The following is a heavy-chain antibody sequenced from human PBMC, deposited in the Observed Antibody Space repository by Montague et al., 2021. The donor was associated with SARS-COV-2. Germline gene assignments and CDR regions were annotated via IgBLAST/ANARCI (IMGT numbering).Heavy chain of an antibody. Sequence: SDTLSLTCAVSRGSFSNYYWTWTRQSPGKGLEWIGEINQGGAPNXTPSLMSRVTISLDTSKKQISLKLNSVTVADTAVFFCARGRPVQGSFRHFDSISSGALDIWAQGSLVIVSS. CDR3: ARGRPVQGSFRHFDSISSGALDI. J-gene: IGHJ3*02. CDR2: INQGGAP. D-gene: IGHD3-9*01. CDR1: RGSFSNYY. V-gene: IGHV4-34*01.